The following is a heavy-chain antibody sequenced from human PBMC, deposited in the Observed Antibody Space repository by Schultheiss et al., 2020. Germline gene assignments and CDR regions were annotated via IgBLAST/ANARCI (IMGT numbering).Heavy chain of an antibody. V-gene: IGHV3-21*01. CDR2: ISGSGGST. D-gene: IGHD6-19*01. J-gene: IGHJ3*02. CDR1: GFNVSANY. CDR3: ARDDVAVAGNGAFDI. Sequence: GGSLRLSCAASGFNVSANYMNWVRQAPGKGLEWVSAISGSGGSTYYADSVKGRFTISRDNAKNSLYLQMNSLRAEDTAVYYCARDDVAVAGNGAFDIWGQETMVTVSS.